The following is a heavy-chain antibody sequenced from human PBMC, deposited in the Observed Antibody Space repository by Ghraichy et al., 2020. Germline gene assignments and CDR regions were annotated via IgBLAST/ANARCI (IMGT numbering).Heavy chain of an antibody. Sequence: SETLSLTCTVSGGSISSSSYYWGWIRQPPGKGLEWIGSIYYSGSTYYNPSLKSRVTISVDTSKNQFSLKLSSVPAADTAVYYCASLVDTAMVPYPTPHVFDYWGQGTLVTVSS. CDR2: IYYSGST. CDR3: ASLVDTAMVPYPTPHVFDY. CDR1: GGSISSSSYY. D-gene: IGHD5-18*01. J-gene: IGHJ4*02. V-gene: IGHV4-39*01.